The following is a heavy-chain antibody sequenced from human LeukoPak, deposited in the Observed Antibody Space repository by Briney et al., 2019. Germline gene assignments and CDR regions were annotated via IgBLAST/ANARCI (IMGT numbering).Heavy chain of an antibody. J-gene: IGHJ4*02. Sequence: SETLSLTCAVYGGSFSGYYWSWIRQPPGKGLEWIGEINHSGSTNYNPSLKSRVTISVDTSKNQFSLKLSSVTAADTAVYYCARERVVGATSPFDYWGQGTLVTVSS. CDR3: ARERVVGATSPFDY. CDR1: GGSFSGYY. V-gene: IGHV4-34*01. D-gene: IGHD1-26*01. CDR2: INHSGST.